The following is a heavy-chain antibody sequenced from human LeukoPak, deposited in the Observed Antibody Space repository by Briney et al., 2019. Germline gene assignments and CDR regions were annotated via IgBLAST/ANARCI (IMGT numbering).Heavy chain of an antibody. Sequence: PGGSLRLSCATSGFTFSSYSMNWVRQAPGKGLEWVSSISSSSNYIYYADSLKGRFTISRDNAKNSLYLQMNSLRAEDTAVYYCARVLESEMATIGATDYWGQGTLVTVSS. D-gene: IGHD5-24*01. CDR2: ISSSSNYI. J-gene: IGHJ4*02. CDR3: ARVLESEMATIGATDY. V-gene: IGHV3-21*01. CDR1: GFTFSSYS.